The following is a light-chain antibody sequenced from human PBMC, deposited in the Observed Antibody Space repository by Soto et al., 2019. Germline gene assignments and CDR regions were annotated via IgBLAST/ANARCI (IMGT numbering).Light chain of an antibody. V-gene: IGLV3-9*01. CDR2: RDS. Sequence: SYELTQPLSVSVALGQTAMITCGGNNIGNKNVHWYQQKPGQAPVLVIYRDSNRPSGIPERFSGSNSGNTATLTISRAQAGDEADYYCQVWDSSNWVFGGGTKLTVL. CDR3: QVWDSSNWV. J-gene: IGLJ3*02. CDR1: NIGNKN.